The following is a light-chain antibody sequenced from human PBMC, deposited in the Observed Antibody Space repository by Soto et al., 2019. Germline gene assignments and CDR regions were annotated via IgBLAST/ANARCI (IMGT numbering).Light chain of an antibody. CDR3: QQYNSYSRT. V-gene: IGKV1-5*03. CDR1: QSISSW. Sequence: DIQMTQSPSTLSASVGDRVTITCRASQSISSWLAWYQQKPGKAPKLLIYTASSLASGVPSRFSGSGSGTEFTLTISSLQPDDFATYYCQQYNSYSRTFGQGTKVEIK. J-gene: IGKJ1*01. CDR2: TAS.